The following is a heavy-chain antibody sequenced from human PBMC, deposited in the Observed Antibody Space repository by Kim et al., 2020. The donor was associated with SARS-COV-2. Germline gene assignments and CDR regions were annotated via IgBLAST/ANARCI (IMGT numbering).Heavy chain of an antibody. CDR3: ARDYGSGSYYNPMNP. Sequence: DSVKGLFTISRDNAKNSLYLQMNSLRAEDTAVYYCARDYGSGSYYNPMNPWGQGTLVTVSS. D-gene: IGHD3-10*01. V-gene: IGHV3-21*01. J-gene: IGHJ5*02.